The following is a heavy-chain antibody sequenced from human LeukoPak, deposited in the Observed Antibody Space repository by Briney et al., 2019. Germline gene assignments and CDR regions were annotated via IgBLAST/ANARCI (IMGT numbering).Heavy chain of an antibody. V-gene: IGHV3-23*01. CDR3: AKREGVAVAGVFDY. CDR2: ISGSGGST. Sequence: GGSLRLSCAASGFTLSRYAIRWLRQAPGKGLEWVSAISGSGGSTYYADSVKGRFTISRDNSKNTLYLQMNSERAEDKAVYYCAKREGVAVAGVFDYWGQGTLVTVSS. D-gene: IGHD6-19*01. CDR1: GFTLSRYA. J-gene: IGHJ4*02.